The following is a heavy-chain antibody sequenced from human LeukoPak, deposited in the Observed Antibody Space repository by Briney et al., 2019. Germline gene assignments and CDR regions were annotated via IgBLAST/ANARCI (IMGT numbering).Heavy chain of an antibody. V-gene: IGHV3-30*02. CDR2: IRYDGNNK. CDR1: GFTFSSYG. CDR3: AKVRESYSSSLYYLDY. J-gene: IGHJ4*02. Sequence: PGGSLRLSCAASGFTFSSYGMHWVRQAPGKGLEWVALIRYDGNNKYYADSVKGRFTISIDNSKNTLFLQMNSLRPEDTAVYYCAKVRESYSSSLYYLDYWGQGTLVAVSS. D-gene: IGHD6-6*01.